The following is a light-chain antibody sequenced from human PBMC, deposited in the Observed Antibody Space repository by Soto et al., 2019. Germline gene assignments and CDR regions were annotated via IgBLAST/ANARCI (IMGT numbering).Light chain of an antibody. CDR3: MQGTHWPRT. J-gene: IGKJ1*01. Sequence: DVVMTQSPLSLPVTLGQPASISCRSTQSLVHSDGNTYLNWFHQRPGQSPRRLLYRVSNRDSGVPDKFSGSGSGTNFSLKISWVEADDVGVYYCMQGTHWPRTFCQSTKVDI. V-gene: IGKV2-30*02. CDR2: RVS. CDR1: QSLVHSDGNTY.